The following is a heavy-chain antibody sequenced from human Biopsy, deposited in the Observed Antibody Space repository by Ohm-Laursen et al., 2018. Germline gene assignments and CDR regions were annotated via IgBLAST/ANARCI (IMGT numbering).Heavy chain of an antibody. V-gene: IGHV1-2*02. CDR3: ALQSVAQMKNFDY. J-gene: IGHJ4*02. CDR1: GYSFTSYY. D-gene: IGHD6-19*01. CDR2: ISPKSGDT. Sequence: ASVKVSCKASGYSFTSYYMHWVRQAPGQGLEWMGWISPKSGDTNYAHKFQGNITMTRDTSMSTAYMEMSRLRCDDTAVYYCALQSVAQMKNFDYWGQGTLVAVSS.